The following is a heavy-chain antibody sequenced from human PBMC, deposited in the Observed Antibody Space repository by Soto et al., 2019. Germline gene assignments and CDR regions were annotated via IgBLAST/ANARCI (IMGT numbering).Heavy chain of an antibody. J-gene: IGHJ4*02. CDR2: VDYSGTA. CDR3: ARITGRHLDY. V-gene: IGHV4-39*01. Sequence: SETLSLTCTVSSGSISVTNVFWGWVRQPPGKGLEWIGNVDYSGTAYFSPSLATRVTFHVDTSKNQFSLTLYSVTAADTAVYYCARITGRHLDYWGQGILVTVSS. D-gene: IGHD1-20*01. CDR1: SGSISVTNVF.